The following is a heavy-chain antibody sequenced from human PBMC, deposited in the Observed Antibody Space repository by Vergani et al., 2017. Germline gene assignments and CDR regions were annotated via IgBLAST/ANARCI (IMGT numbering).Heavy chain of an antibody. CDR2: INPNSGGT. J-gene: IGHJ4*02. Sequence: QVQLVQSGAEVKKPGASVKVSCKASGYTFTDYFMHWVRQAPGQGLDWMGWINPNSGGTNYAQKFQGRVTMTRDTSISTAYMELSNLRSDDPAVYYCARVGTSSNRDYFDYWGQGTLVTVSS. CDR3: ARVGTSSNRDYFDY. CDR1: GYTFTDYF. V-gene: IGHV1-2*02. D-gene: IGHD2-2*01.